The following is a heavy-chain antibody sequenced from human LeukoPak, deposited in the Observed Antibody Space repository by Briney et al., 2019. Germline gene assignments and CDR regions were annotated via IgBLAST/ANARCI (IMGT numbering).Heavy chain of an antibody. CDR2: ISGNGGNT. CDR1: GFTFTNYG. V-gene: IGHV3-23*01. D-gene: IGHD3-10*01. CDR3: ARGGVDYYGSGTYYLMYYFDY. Sequence: GGSLRLSCAASGFTFTNYGMSWVRQAPGKGLEWVSAISGNGGNTYYADSVKGRFTISRDDPHNTLYLQMNSLRAEDTAVYFCARGGVDYYGSGTYYLMYYFDYWGQGALVTVSS. J-gene: IGHJ4*02.